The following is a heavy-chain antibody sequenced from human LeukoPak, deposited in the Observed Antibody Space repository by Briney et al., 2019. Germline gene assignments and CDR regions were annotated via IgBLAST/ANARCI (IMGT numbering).Heavy chain of an antibody. D-gene: IGHD5-18*01. Sequence: GALRLSCAASGFTFSSYGMHWVRQAPGKGLEWVAVISYDGSNKYYADSVKGRFTISRDNSKNTLYLQMNSLRAEDTAVYYCATPSRGYSLHTAIDYWGQGTLVTVSS. V-gene: IGHV3-30*03. J-gene: IGHJ4*02. CDR1: GFTFSSYG. CDR2: ISYDGSNK. CDR3: ATPSRGYSLHTAIDY.